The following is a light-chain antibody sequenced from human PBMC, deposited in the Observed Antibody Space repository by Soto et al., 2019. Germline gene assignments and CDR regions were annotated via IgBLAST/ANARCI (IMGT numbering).Light chain of an antibody. CDR3: ETWDRNTQGMV. CDR2: LEGSGSY. Sequence: QAVVTQSSSASASLGSSVKLTCTLSSGHSSYIIAWHQQQSGKAPRYLMKLEGSGSYNKGSGVPDRFSGSSSGADRYLTISNLQSEDEADYYCETWDRNTQGMVFGGGTKLTVL. V-gene: IGLV4-60*03. J-gene: IGLJ2*01. CDR1: SGHSSYI.